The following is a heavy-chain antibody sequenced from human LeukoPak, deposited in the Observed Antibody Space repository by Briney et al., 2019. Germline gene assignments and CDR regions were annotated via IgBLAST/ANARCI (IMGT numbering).Heavy chain of an antibody. J-gene: IGHJ4*02. Sequence: PGGSLRLSCAASGFTFSSYWMSWVRQAPGKGLEWVANIKQDGSEKYYVDSVKGRFTISRDNAKNSLYLQMNSLRAEDTDVYYCARVCTGGGCYHFDSWGQGTLVTVSS. CDR2: IKQDGSEK. CDR3: ARVCTGGGCYHFDS. D-gene: IGHD2-8*02. V-gene: IGHV3-7*01. CDR1: GFTFSSYW.